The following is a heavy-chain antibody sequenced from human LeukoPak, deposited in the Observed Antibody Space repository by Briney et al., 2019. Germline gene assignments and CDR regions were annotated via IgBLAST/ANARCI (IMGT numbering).Heavy chain of an antibody. CDR3: ARGELYGSGNENDY. CDR2: MNPNSGNT. CDR1: GYTLTSYD. Sequence: GASVKVSCKASGYTLTSYDINWVRQATGQGLEWMGWMNPNSGNTGYAQKFQGRVTMTRNTSISTAYMELSSLRSEDTAVYYCARGELYGSGNENDYWGQGTLVTVSS. J-gene: IGHJ4*02. D-gene: IGHD3-10*01. V-gene: IGHV1-8*01.